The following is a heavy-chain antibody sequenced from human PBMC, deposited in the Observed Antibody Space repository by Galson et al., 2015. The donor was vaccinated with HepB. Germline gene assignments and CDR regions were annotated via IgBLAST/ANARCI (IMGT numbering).Heavy chain of an antibody. CDR3: ARHPYYYYYMDV. Sequence: SLRLSCAASGFTFSSYWMSWVRQAPGKGLGWVANIKQDGSGKYYVDSVKGRFTISRDNAKNSLYLQMNSLSAEDTAVYYCARHPYYYYYMDVWGKGTTVTVSS. V-gene: IGHV3-7*03. CDR1: GFTFSSYW. J-gene: IGHJ6*03. CDR2: IKQDGSGK.